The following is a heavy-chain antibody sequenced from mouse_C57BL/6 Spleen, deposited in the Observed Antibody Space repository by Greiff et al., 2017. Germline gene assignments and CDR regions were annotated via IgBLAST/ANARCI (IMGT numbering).Heavy chain of an antibody. V-gene: IGHV10-1*01. CDR1: GFSFNTYA. CDR3: VRGVYAMDD. CDR2: IRSKSNNYAT. Sequence: EVMLVESGGGLVQPKGSLKLSCAASGFSFNTYAMNWVRQAPGKGLEWVARIRSKSNNYATYYADSVKDRFTISRDDSESMLYLQMNNLKTEDTAMYYCVRGVYAMDDWGQGASVTVSS. J-gene: IGHJ4*01.